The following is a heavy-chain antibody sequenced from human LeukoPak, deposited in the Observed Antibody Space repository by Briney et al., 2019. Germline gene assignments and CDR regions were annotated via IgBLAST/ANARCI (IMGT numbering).Heavy chain of an antibody. CDR1: GYSFTSYW. Sequence: GESLKISCKGSGYSFTSYWIGWVRPMPGKGLEWMGIIYPGDSDTRYSPSFQGQVTISADKSISTAYLQWSSLKASDTAMYYCARDVYDSSGYYYRYFDYWGQGTLVTVSS. D-gene: IGHD3-22*01. J-gene: IGHJ4*02. CDR3: ARDVYDSSGYYYRYFDY. CDR2: IYPGDSDT. V-gene: IGHV5-51*01.